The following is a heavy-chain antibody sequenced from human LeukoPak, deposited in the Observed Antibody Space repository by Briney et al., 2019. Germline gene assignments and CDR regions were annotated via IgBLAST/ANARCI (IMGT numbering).Heavy chain of an antibody. CDR2: IKQDGSEK. CDR3: AQERSYSSTVDY. V-gene: IGHV3-7*01. D-gene: IGHD6-13*01. Sequence: GGSLRLSCAASGFTFSSYWMRWVRQAPGKGLEWVANIKQDGSEKYYVDSVKGRFTISRDNAKNSLYLQMNSLRAEDTAVYYCAQERSYSSTVDYWGQGTLVTVSS. J-gene: IGHJ4*02. CDR1: GFTFSSYW.